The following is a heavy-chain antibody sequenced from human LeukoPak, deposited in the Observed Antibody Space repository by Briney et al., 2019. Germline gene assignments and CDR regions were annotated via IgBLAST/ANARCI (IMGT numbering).Heavy chain of an antibody. CDR3: ARARGYGDHDAFDI. V-gene: IGHV1-8*01. J-gene: IGHJ3*02. CDR1: GYTFTSYD. Sequence: ASVKVSCKASGYTFTSYDINWVRQATGQGLEWMGWMNPNSGNTGYALKFQGRVTMTRNTSISTAYMELSSLRSEDTAVYYCARARGYGDHDAFDIWGQGTMVTVSS. D-gene: IGHD4-17*01. CDR2: MNPNSGNT.